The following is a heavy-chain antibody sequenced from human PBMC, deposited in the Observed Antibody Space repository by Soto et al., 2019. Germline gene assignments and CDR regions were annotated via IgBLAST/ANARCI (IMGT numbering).Heavy chain of an antibody. CDR2: IYYSGST. CDR1: GGSVSSGSYY. CDR3: ARIRRSQLDY. J-gene: IGHJ4*02. Sequence: QVQLQESGPGLVKPSETLSLTCTVSGGSVSSGSYYWSWIRQPPGKGLEWIGYIYYSGSTNYNPSLKSRVTISVDTSKNQFSLKLSSVTAADTAVYYCARIRRSQLDYWGQGTLVTVSS. V-gene: IGHV4-61*01. D-gene: IGHD1-1*01.